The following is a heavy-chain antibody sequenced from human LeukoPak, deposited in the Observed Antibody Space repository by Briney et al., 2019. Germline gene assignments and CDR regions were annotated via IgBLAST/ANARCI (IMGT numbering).Heavy chain of an antibody. J-gene: IGHJ4*02. D-gene: IGHD1-20*01. CDR3: ARDRASNNWNGYYFDY. CDR2: TRNKANSYAT. V-gene: IGHV3-72*01. Sequence: PGGSLRLSCAASGFTFSDHYMDWVRQAPGKGLEWVGRTRNKANSYATEYAASVKDRFTISRDDSKNSLYLQMNSLKIEDTAVYYCARDRASNNWNGYYFDYWGQGILVTVSS. CDR1: GFTFSDHY.